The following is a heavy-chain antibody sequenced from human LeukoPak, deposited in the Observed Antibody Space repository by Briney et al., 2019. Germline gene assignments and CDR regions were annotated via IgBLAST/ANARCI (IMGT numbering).Heavy chain of an antibody. CDR2: INHSGST. CDR1: GGSFSGYY. CDR3: AREGERTKGGRDGYKVWFDP. Sequence: SETLSLTCAVYGGSFSGYYWSWIRQPPGKGLEWIGEINHSGSTNYNPSLKSRVTMSVDTSKNQFSLKLSSVTAADTAVYYCAREGERTKGGRDGYKVWFDPWGQGTLVTVSS. V-gene: IGHV4-34*01. J-gene: IGHJ5*02. D-gene: IGHD5-24*01.